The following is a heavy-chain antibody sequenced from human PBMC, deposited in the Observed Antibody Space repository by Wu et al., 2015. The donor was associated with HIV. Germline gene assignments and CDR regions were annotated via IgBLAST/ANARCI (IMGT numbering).Heavy chain of an antibody. V-gene: IGHV1-8*01. CDR2: MNPNSGNT. CDR1: GYTFTSYD. Sequence: QVQLVQSGAEVKKPGASVKVSCKASGYTFTSYDINWVRQATGQGLEWMGWMNPNSGNTGYAQKFQGRVTMTRNTSISTAYMELSSLRSEDTAVYYCARGHEWSAVAGLVGYYYGMDVWGQGTTVTVSS. J-gene: IGHJ6*02. D-gene: IGHD6-19*01. CDR3: ARGHEWSAVAGLVGYYYGMDV.